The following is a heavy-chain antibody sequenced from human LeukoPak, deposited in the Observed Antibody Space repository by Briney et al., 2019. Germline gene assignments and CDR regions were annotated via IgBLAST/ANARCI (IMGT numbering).Heavy chain of an antibody. D-gene: IGHD4-23*01. V-gene: IGHV3-33*01. CDR2: IWYDGTNK. CDR3: ARVSESGNSDY. CDR1: GFSFTSYG. Sequence: GGSLSLSCAASGFSFTSYGMHWVRQAPGKGLEWVAVIWYDGTNKHYADSVKGRYTIFRDTSNNMLYLQMNSLSAEDTAVYYCARVSESGNSDYWGQGTLVTVSS. J-gene: IGHJ4*02.